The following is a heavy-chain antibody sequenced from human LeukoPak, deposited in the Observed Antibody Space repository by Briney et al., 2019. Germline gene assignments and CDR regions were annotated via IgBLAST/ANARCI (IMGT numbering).Heavy chain of an antibody. CDR2: INHSGST. CDR3: ARGGGDYYDSSGYYYVNCDY. CDR1: GGSFSGYY. D-gene: IGHD3-22*01. Sequence: PSETLSLTCAVSGGSFSGYYWSWIRQPPGKGLEWIGDINHSGSTNYNPSLKSRVTISVDTSKNQFSLKLSSVTAADTAVYYCARGGGDYYDSSGYYYVNCDYWGEGTLVTVSS. V-gene: IGHV4-34*01. J-gene: IGHJ4*02.